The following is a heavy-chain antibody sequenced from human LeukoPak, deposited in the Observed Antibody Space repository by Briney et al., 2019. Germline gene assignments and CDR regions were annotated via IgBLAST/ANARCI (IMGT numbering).Heavy chain of an antibody. CDR2: ISSSSSYI. CDR1: GFTFSSYS. V-gene: IGHV3-21*01. D-gene: IGHD1-26*01. CDR3: ARDPTYYLRYGYFDY. J-gene: IGHJ4*02. Sequence: GGSLRLSCAASGFTFSSYSMNWVRQAPGKGLEWVSSISSSSSYIYYADSVKGRFTISRDNAKNSLYLQMNSLRAEDTAVYYCARDPTYYLRYGYFDYWGQGALVTVSS.